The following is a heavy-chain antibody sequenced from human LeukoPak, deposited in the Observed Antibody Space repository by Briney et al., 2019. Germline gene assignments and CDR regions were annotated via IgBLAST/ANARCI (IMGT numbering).Heavy chain of an antibody. CDR1: GFTFSSYW. CDR2: INQDGSEK. CDR3: ARDPAADIDY. V-gene: IGHV3-7*01. D-gene: IGHD6-13*01. J-gene: IGHJ4*02. Sequence: PGGSLRLSCAASGFTFSSYWMTWVRQAPGKGLERVANINQDGSEKYYVDSLRGRFTISRDNAKNSLYLQMNSLRAEDTAVYYCARDPAADIDYWGQGTLVTVSS.